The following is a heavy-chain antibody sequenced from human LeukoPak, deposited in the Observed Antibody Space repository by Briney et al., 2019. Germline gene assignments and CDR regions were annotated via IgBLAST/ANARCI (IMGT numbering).Heavy chain of an antibody. CDR1: GGSFSGYY. D-gene: IGHD2-15*01. V-gene: IGHV4-34*01. CDR2: TYHSGST. CDR3: ARGRRIVVVLGATRTHRDYYMDV. Sequence: PSETLSLTCAVYGGSFSGYYWSWIRQSPGKGLEWIGETYHSGSTNYNSSLKSRVTISLDTSKNQFSLKLSSVTAADTAMYYCARGRRIVVVLGATRTHRDYYMDVWGKGTTVTVSS. J-gene: IGHJ6*03.